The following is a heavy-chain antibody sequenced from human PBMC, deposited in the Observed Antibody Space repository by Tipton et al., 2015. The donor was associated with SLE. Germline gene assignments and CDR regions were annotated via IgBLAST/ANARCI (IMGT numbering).Heavy chain of an antibody. J-gene: IGHJ4*02. CDR3: ATHRVVFGVIEHFFDY. V-gene: IGHV4-34*01. CDR2: INHSGST. D-gene: IGHD3-3*01. Sequence: TLSLTCTVSGGSISSYYWSWIRQPPGKGLEWIGEINHSGSTNYNPSLKSRVTISVDTSKNQFSLKLSSVTAADTAVYYCATHRVVFGVIEHFFDYWGQGTLVTASP. CDR1: GGSISSYY.